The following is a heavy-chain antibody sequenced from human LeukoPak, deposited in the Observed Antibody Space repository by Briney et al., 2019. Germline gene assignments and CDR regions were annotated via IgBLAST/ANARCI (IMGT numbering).Heavy chain of an antibody. CDR2: IYSGGST. Sequence: GGSLRLSCAASGFTVSSNYMSWVRQAPGKGLEWVSVIYSGGSTYYADSVKGRFTIARDNSKNTLYLQMNSLRAEDTAVYYCGKDGTSSSYSAVDHWGQGTLVTVSS. CDR1: GFTVSSNY. V-gene: IGHV3-53*01. D-gene: IGHD2-15*01. CDR3: GKDGTSSSYSAVDH. J-gene: IGHJ4*02.